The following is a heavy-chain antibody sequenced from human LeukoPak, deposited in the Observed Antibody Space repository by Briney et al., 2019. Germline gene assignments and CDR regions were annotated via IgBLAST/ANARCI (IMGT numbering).Heavy chain of an antibody. CDR2: MNPNSGNT. Sequence: ASVKVSCEASGYTFTSYDINWVRQATGQGLEWMGWMNPNSGNTAYAQKFQGRVTIIRNTSISTAYMELSSLTSEDTAVYYCARPRIVGADDAFDIWGQGTMVTVSS. CDR3: ARPRIVGADDAFDI. CDR1: GYTFTSYD. J-gene: IGHJ3*02. D-gene: IGHD1-26*01. V-gene: IGHV1-8*03.